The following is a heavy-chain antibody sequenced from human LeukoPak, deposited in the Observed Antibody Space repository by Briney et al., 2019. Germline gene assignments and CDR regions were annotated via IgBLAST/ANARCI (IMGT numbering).Heavy chain of an antibody. CDR3: TRDPGFGRYFDSSGYYPAGRWFDP. Sequence: ASVKVSCKASGYTFSSNAIHWVRQAPGQRLEWMGWINAGNGDTKYSQKFQGRVTITRDTSASTAYMELSSLRSEDTAVYYCTRDPGFGRYFDSSGYYPAGRWFDPWGQGTLVTVSS. CDR2: INAGNGDT. J-gene: IGHJ5*02. CDR1: GYTFSSNA. V-gene: IGHV1-3*01. D-gene: IGHD3-22*01.